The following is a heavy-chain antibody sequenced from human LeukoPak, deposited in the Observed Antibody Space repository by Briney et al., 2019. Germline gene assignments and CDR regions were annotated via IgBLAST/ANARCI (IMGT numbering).Heavy chain of an antibody. CDR2: ISGSGGST. V-gene: IGHV3-23*01. J-gene: IGHJ4*02. CDR1: GFTFSSYA. CDR3: AKDRYYYDSSGYYGY. Sequence: GGSLRLSCAASGFTFSSYAMSWFRQAPGKGLEWVSAISGSGGSTYYADSVKGRFTISRDNSKNTLYLQMNSLRAEDTAVYYCAKDRYYYDSSGYYGYWGQGTLVTVSS. D-gene: IGHD3-22*01.